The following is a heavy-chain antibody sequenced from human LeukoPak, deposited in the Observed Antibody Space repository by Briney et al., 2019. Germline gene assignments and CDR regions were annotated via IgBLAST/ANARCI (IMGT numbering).Heavy chain of an antibody. D-gene: IGHD5-18*01. V-gene: IGHV3-33*08. CDR3: ARGRIQLWVKRDLFDFDY. J-gene: IGHJ4*02. CDR2: IWYDGSNK. Sequence: GGSLRLSCAASGFTFSTYAMSWVRQAPGKGLEWVAVIWYDGSNKYYADSVKGRFTISRDNSKNTLYLQMNSLRAEDTAVYYCARGRIQLWVKRDLFDFDYWGQGTLVTVSS. CDR1: GFTFSTYA.